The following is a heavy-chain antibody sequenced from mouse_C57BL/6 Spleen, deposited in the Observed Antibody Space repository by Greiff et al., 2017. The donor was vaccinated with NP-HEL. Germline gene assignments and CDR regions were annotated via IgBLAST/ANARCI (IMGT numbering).Heavy chain of an antibody. CDR2: IWSGGST. Sequence: QVQLKQSGPGLVQPSQSLSITCTVSGFSLTSYGVHWVRQSPGKGLEWLGVIWSGGSTDYNAAFISRLSIIKDDSKSHVFVKRNSLQADDAAIYYCARRGVVAIDYWGQGTTLTVSS. V-gene: IGHV2-2*01. CDR3: ARRGVVAIDY. J-gene: IGHJ2*01. CDR1: GFSLTSYG. D-gene: IGHD1-1*01.